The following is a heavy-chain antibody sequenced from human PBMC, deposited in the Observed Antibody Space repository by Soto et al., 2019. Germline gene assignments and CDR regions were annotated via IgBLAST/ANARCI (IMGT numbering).Heavy chain of an antibody. V-gene: IGHV3-53*01. J-gene: IGHJ6*02. Sequence: PVGSLRLSCAASGFTVSSNSMSWVRQAPGKGLEWVSVIYSGGSTYYADSVKGRFTISRDNSKNTLYLQMNSLSAEDTAVYYCSQVGFRGVRGVIISHYGMDVWGQGTTVTVSS. CDR3: SQVGFRGVRGVIISHYGMDV. CDR1: GFTVSSNS. D-gene: IGHD3-10*01. CDR2: IYSGGST.